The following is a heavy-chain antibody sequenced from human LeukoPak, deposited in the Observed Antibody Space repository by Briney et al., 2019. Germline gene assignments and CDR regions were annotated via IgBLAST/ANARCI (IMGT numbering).Heavy chain of an antibody. Sequence: GASVKVSCKASGYTFTGYYMHWVRQAPGQGLEWMGRINPNSGGTNYAQKFQGRVTMTRDTSISTAYMELSRLRSDDTAVYYCAREAIAIEVKKLDPWGQGTLVTVSS. V-gene: IGHV1-2*06. D-gene: IGHD2-21*01. CDR3: AREAIAIEVKKLDP. CDR1: GYTFTGYY. CDR2: INPNSGGT. J-gene: IGHJ5*02.